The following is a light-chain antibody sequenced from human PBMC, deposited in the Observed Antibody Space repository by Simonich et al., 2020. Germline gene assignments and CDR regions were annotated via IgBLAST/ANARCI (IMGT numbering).Light chain of an antibody. CDR2: GNS. CDR3: QSYDSSLSGSV. J-gene: IGLJ2*01. CDR1: SSNLWAGYD. V-gene: IGLV1-40*01. Sequence: QSVLTQPPSVSGAPGQRVTISCTGRSSNLWAGYDVHWYHQLPGTAPKLLIYGNSNRPSVVPDRFSGSKSGTSASLAITGLQAEDEADYYCQSYDSSLSGSVFGGGTKLTVL.